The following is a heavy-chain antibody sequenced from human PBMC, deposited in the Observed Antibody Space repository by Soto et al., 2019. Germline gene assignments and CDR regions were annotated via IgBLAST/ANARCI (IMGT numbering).Heavy chain of an antibody. V-gene: IGHV3-48*01. J-gene: IGHJ4*02. D-gene: IGHD1-26*01. CDR2: ISRSSTTI. CDR1: EFTFSNSS. CDR3: ARVPLSMGSIYFDY. Sequence: GGSLRLSCAASEFTFSNSSMNWVRQAPGKGLEWVSYISRSSTTIYYADSVKGRFTISRDNAKNSLYLQMNSLRAEDTAVYYCARVPLSMGSIYFDYWGQGTLVTVSS.